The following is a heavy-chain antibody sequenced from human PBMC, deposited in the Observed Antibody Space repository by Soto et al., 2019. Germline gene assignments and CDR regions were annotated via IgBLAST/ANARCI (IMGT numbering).Heavy chain of an antibody. CDR1: GYNFPSYG. D-gene: IGHD6-19*01. CDR2: ISGYNGNT. J-gene: IGHJ6*02. CDR3: ARDVVSMAVQGSGMDV. V-gene: IGHV1-18*01. Sequence: ASVKVSCKASGYNFPSYGITWVRQAPGQGLEWMGWISGYNGNTNYAQNLQGRVTMTTDTSTSTAYMELRSLRSDDTAVYYCARDVVSMAVQGSGMDVWGQGTTVTVSS.